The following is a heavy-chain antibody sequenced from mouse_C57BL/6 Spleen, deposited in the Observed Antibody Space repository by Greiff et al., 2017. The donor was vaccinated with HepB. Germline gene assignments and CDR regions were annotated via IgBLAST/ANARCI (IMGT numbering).Heavy chain of an antibody. Sequence: EESGPGLVKPSQSLSLTCSVTGYSITSGYYWNWIRQFPGNKLEWMGYISYDGSNNYNPSLKNRISITRDTSKNQFFLKLNSVTTEDTATYYCARGHYGSSYAMDYWGQGTSVTVSS. CDR2: ISYDGSN. J-gene: IGHJ4*01. V-gene: IGHV3-6*01. CDR3: ARGHYGSSYAMDY. CDR1: GYSITSGYY. D-gene: IGHD1-1*01.